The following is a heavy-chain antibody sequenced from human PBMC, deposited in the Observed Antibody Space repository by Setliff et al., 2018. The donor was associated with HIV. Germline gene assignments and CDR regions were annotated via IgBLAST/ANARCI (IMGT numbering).Heavy chain of an antibody. CDR3: ARASRWLQFPYFDS. V-gene: IGHV4-34*01. CDR1: GGSFSGYY. D-gene: IGHD5-12*01. J-gene: IGHJ4*01. CDR2: INHSGST. Sequence: SETLSLTCAVYGGSFSGYYWSWIRQPPGKGLEWIGEINHSGSTNYNPSLKSRVTISVDTSKNQFSLKLSSVTAADTAVYYCARASRWLQFPYFDSWGQGTPVTVSS.